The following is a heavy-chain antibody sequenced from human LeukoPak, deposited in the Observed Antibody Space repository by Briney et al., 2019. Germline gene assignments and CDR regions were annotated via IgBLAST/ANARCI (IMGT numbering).Heavy chain of an antibody. D-gene: IGHD3-10*01. CDR1: GLTYSDYY. J-gene: IGHJ4*02. Sequence: GGSLRLSCAASGLTYSDYYMSWIRQAPGKGLEWVSYISSSSSYTNYADSGKGRFTISRDNAKNSLYLQMNSRRAEDTAVYYCAREVYYGTGSLTYFDYWGQGTLVTVSS. V-gene: IGHV3-11*06. CDR2: ISSSSSYT. CDR3: AREVYYGTGSLTYFDY.